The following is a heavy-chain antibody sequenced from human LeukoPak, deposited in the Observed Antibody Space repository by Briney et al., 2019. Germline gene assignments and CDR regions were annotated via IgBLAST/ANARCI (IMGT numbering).Heavy chain of an antibody. Sequence: TGGSLRLSCAASGFTFNNYAMNWLRQAPGKGLEWVSSISGSGSTTSYADSVKGRVTISRDNSKNTLSLQMNSLRVDNTALYYCAKGYSSSYLRNAFDIWGQGTMVTVSS. V-gene: IGHV3-23*01. CDR1: GFTFNNYA. CDR3: AKGYSSSYLRNAFDI. D-gene: IGHD2-15*01. CDR2: ISGSGSTT. J-gene: IGHJ3*02.